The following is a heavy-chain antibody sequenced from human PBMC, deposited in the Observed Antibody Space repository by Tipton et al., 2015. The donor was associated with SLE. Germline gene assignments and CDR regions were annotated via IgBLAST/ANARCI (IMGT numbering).Heavy chain of an antibody. CDR3: ARDLAYSDSSAVDH. V-gene: IGHV4-59*01. Sequence: TLSLTCTVSGDSISSYYWSWIRQPPGKGLEWIGQISYSGNTNYSPSLKSRVTISVDTPKNQFSLRLSSVTAADTAVYYCARDLAYSDSSAVDHWGQGTLVTVSS. J-gene: IGHJ5*02. CDR2: ISYSGNT. D-gene: IGHD4-11*01. CDR1: GDSISSYY.